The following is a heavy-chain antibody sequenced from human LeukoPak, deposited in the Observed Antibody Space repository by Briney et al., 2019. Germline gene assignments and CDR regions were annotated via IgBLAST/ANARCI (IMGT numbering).Heavy chain of an antibody. CDR3: TRESGSYHGNDY. CDR2: INPNNGGT. CDR1: GYTFTGYY. V-gene: IGHV1-2*06. Sequence: ALVKVSCTASGYTFTGYYMHWVRQAPGQGLEWMGRINPNNGGTNYAQKFQGRVTMTGDTSISTAYMELSSLRSDDTAVYYCTRESGSYHGNDYWGQGTLVTVSS. J-gene: IGHJ4*02. D-gene: IGHD1-26*01.